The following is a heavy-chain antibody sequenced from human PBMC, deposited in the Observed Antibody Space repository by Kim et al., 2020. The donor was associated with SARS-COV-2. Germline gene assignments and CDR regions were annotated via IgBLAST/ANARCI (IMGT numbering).Heavy chain of an antibody. J-gene: IGHJ4*02. CDR2: IYSGGST. CDR1: GFTVSSNY. D-gene: IGHD1-1*01. V-gene: IGHV3-53*01. CDR3: ARGVEFGMTLFDY. Sequence: GGSLRLSCAASGFTVSSNYMSWVRQAPGKGLEWVSVIYSGGSTYYADSVKGRFTISRDNSKNTLYLQMNSLRAEDTAVYYCARGVEFGMTLFDYWGQGTLVTVSS.